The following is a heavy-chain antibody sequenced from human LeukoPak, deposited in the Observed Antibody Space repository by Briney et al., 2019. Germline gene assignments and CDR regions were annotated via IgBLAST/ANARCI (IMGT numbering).Heavy chain of an antibody. J-gene: IGHJ4*02. Sequence: TPSETLSLTCTVSGGSISSSSYYWGWIRQPPGKGLEWIGSIYYSGSTYYNPSLKSRVTISVDTSKNQFSLKLSSVTAADTAVYYCATSASYSGYDHDYWGQGTLVTVSS. CDR2: IYYSGST. CDR3: ATSASYSGYDHDY. D-gene: IGHD5-12*01. CDR1: GGSISSSSYY. V-gene: IGHV4-39*07.